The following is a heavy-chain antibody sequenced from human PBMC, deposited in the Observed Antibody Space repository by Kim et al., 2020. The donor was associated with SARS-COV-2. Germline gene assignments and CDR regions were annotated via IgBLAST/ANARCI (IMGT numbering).Heavy chain of an antibody. CDR1: GGSISSSSYY. CDR3: GRGGASRPFAY. D-gene: IGHD6-6*01. Sequence: SETLSLTCTVSGGSISSSSYYWVWIRPPPGQGLEWIGDYYSGSTYHNPPLKSSVIISVDTSKNQFSLMLSSVTAADTAVYYCGRGGASRPFAYWGQGTLVTVSS. V-gene: IGHV4-39*01. CDR2: YYSGST. J-gene: IGHJ4*02.